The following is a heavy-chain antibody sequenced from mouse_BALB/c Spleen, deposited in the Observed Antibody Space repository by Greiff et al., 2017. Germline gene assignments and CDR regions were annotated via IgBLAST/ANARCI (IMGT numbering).Heavy chain of an antibody. D-gene: IGHD2-4*01. V-gene: IGHV2-2*02. Sequence: QVQLKESGPGLVAPSQSLSITCTVSGFSLTSYGVHWVRQSPGKGLEWLGVIWSGGSTDYNAAFISRLSISKDNSKSQVFFKMNSLQANDTAIYYCARDDDSPYYYAMDYWGQGTSVTVSS. CDR2: IWSGGST. CDR3: ARDDDSPYYYAMDY. J-gene: IGHJ4*01. CDR1: GFSLTSYG.